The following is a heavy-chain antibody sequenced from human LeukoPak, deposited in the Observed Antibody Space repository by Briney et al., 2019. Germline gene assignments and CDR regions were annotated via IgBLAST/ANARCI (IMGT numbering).Heavy chain of an antibody. D-gene: IGHD2-8*01. CDR2: IYYSGST. CDR3: AREERLLGYCTNGVCSYNWFDP. Sequence: PSETLSLTCTVSGGSISSSSYYWGWIRQPPGKGLEWIGSIYYSGSTYYNPSLKSRVTISVDTSKNQFSLKLSSVTAADTAVYYCAREERLLGYCTNGVCSYNWFDPWGQGTLVTVSS. J-gene: IGHJ5*02. CDR1: GGSISSSSYY. V-gene: IGHV4-39*07.